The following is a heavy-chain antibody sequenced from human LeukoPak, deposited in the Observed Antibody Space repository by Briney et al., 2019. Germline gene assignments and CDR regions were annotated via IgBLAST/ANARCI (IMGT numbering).Heavy chain of an antibody. J-gene: IGHJ4*02. D-gene: IGHD2-2*01. CDR2: ISACNGNT. Sequence: ASVKVSCKASGYTFTSYGISLVRQAPGQGLEWMGWISACNGNTNYAQKLQGRVTMTTDISTSTAYMELRSLRSDDTAVYYCARDGDYCSSTSCSFFDYWGQGTLVTVSS. CDR1: GYTFTSYG. V-gene: IGHV1-18*01. CDR3: ARDGDYCSSTSCSFFDY.